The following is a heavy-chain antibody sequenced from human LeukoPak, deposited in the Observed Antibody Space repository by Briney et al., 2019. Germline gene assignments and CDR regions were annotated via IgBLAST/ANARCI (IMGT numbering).Heavy chain of an antibody. V-gene: IGHV1-18*01. CDR3: ARAVTIEVDTPMVTAFDY. D-gene: IGHD5-18*01. CDR2: ISAYNGNT. CDR1: GYTFTSYG. Sequence: ASVKVSCKASGYTFTSYGISWVRQAPRQGLEWMGWISAYNGNTNYAQKLQGRVTMTTDTSTSTAYMELRSLRSDDTAVYYCARAVTIEVDTPMVTAFDYWGQGALVTVSS. J-gene: IGHJ4*02.